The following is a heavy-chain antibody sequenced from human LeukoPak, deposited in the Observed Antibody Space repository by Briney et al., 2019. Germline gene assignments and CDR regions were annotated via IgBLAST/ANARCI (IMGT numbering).Heavy chain of an antibody. D-gene: IGHD6-6*01. V-gene: IGHV6-1*01. CDR3: ARDSSRVLDS. J-gene: IGHJ4*02. CDR2: TFYMSKWYY. Sequence: SQTLSLTCAISGDSVSSKSAAWNWIRQSPSRGLEWLGRTFYMSKWYYEYAVSVKSQITINPDTSKNQFSLQLNSVTPEDTAVYYCARDSSRVLDSWGQGTLVTVSS. CDR1: GDSVSSKSAA.